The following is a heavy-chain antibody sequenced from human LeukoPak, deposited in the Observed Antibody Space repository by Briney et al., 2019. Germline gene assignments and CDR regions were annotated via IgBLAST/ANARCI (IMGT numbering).Heavy chain of an antibody. CDR2: IKRDGSDT. V-gene: IGHV3-7*01. J-gene: IGHJ4*02. D-gene: IGHD3-22*01. CDR1: GFAFSSYW. CDR3: ARDANYHDSRGENYFNC. Sequence: QPGGSLRLSCAASGFAFSSYWMSWVRQAPGKGLEWVANIKRDGSDTYYVDSVKGRFTISRDNAKNSLYLQLNSLRAEDTAVYYCARDANYHDSRGENYFNCWGQGTLVTVSS.